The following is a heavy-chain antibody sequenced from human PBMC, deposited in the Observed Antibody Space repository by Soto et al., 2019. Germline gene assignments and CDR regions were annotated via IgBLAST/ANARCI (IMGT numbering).Heavy chain of an antibody. Sequence: GGSLRLSCAASGFTFSSYDMHWVRQATGKGLEWVSAIGTAGDTYYPGSVKGRFTISRENAKNSLYLQMNSLRAGDTAVYYCARGRGPWFGEPNWFDPWGQGTLVTVSS. CDR3: ARGRGPWFGEPNWFDP. CDR2: IGTAGDT. V-gene: IGHV3-13*04. J-gene: IGHJ5*02. CDR1: GFTFSSYD. D-gene: IGHD3-10*01.